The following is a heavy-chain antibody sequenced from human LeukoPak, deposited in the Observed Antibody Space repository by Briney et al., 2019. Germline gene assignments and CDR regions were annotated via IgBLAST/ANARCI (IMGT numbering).Heavy chain of an antibody. CDR1: GGSISSRYW. D-gene: IGHD5-18*01. Sequence: PSETLSLTCAVSGGSISSRYWWSWVRQSPGKGLEWIGEIYHSGSTNYNPSLKSRVKILVDKSMNQFSLRLSSVTAADTAVYYCARESAGTPDTAMESHFDYWGQGTLVTVSS. CDR2: IYHSGST. V-gene: IGHV4-4*02. J-gene: IGHJ4*02. CDR3: ARESAGTPDTAMESHFDY.